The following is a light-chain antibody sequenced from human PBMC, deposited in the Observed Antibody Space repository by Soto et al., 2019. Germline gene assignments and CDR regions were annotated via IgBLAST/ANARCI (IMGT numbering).Light chain of an antibody. Sequence: SASVGDRVTITCRASQGISNYLAWYQQKPGKVPELLIYAASTLQSGVPSRFSGSGSGTEFSLTISGLQPEDVATYYCHKYNHAPTFGGGTKVEIK. CDR3: HKYNHAPT. V-gene: IGKV1-27*01. CDR2: AAS. J-gene: IGKJ4*01. CDR1: QGISNY.